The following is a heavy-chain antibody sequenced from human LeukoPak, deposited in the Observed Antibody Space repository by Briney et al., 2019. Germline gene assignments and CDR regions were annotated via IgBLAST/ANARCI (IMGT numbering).Heavy chain of an antibody. D-gene: IGHD2-8*01. CDR3: AREYCTNGVCYKRFDY. J-gene: IGHJ4*02. CDR2: ISVSGGST. Sequence: GGSLRLSCLASGFTFSSYVMNWVRQAPGKGLEWVSSISVSGGSTFYAHSVQGRFTISRDNSKNTLYLQLNGLRAEDMAVYYCAREYCTNGVCYKRFDYWGQGTLVTVSS. CDR1: GFTFSSYV. V-gene: IGHV3-23*01.